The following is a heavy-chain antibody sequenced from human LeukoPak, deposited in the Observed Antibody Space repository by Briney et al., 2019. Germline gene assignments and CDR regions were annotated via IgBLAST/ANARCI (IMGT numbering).Heavy chain of an antibody. J-gene: IGHJ4*02. V-gene: IGHV4-59*08. D-gene: IGHD3-22*01. CDR1: GGSISSYY. Sequence: PSETLSLTCTVSGGSISSYYWSWTRQPPGKGLEWIGYIYYSGSTNYNPSLKSRVTISVDTSKNQFSLKLTSVTAADTAVYYCASHYYDSRGYLYYFDYWGQGTLVTVSS. CDR2: IYYSGST. CDR3: ASHYYDSRGYLYYFDY.